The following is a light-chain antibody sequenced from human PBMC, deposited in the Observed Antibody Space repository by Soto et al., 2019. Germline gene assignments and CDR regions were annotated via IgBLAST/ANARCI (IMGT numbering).Light chain of an antibody. Sequence: VLTQSLGTLSLKTGERATLSCRASQSVSTSYLAWYQQKPGQAPRLLIYGVTSRATGIPDRFSGSGSGTDFTLTISRLEAEDFGVYYCQQYAYSPRTFGQGTKVDIK. CDR3: QQYAYSPRT. CDR2: GVT. V-gene: IGKV3-20*01. J-gene: IGKJ1*01. CDR1: QSVSTSY.